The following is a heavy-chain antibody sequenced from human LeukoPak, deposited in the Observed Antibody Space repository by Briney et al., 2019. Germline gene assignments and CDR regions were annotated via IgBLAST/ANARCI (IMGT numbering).Heavy chain of an antibody. CDR1: GGSFSGYY. D-gene: IGHD6-13*01. CDR3: ARFGRIAAAGTGYYYYMDV. J-gene: IGHJ6*03. V-gene: IGHV4-34*01. Sequence: PSETLSLTCAVYGGSFSGYYWSWIRQPPGKGLDWIGEINHSGSTNYDPSLKSRVTISVDTSKNQFPLKLSAVTAADTAVYYCARFGRIAAAGTGYYYYMDVWGKGTTVTVSS. CDR2: INHSGST.